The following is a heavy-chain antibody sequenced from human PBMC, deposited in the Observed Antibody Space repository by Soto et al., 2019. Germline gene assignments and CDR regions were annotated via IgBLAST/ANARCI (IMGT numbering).Heavy chain of an antibody. CDR3: ARRGIAVAGTILMNYYGMDV. V-gene: IGHV5-10-1*01. CDR2: IDPSDSYT. J-gene: IGHJ6*02. CDR1: GYSFTSYW. D-gene: IGHD6-19*01. Sequence: PGESLKISCKGSGYSFTSYWISWVRQMPGKCQERMGRIDPSDSYTNYSPSFQGHVTISADKSISTAYLQWSSLKASDTAMYYCARRGIAVAGTILMNYYGMDVWGQGTTVTVSS.